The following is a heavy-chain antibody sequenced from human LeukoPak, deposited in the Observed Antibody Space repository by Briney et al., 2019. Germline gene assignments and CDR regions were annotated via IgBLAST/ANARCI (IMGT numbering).Heavy chain of an antibody. D-gene: IGHD2-15*01. J-gene: IGHJ5*02. Sequence: ASVKVSCKASGYIFTGYYMHWVRQAPGQGLEWMGWINPNSGDTNFAQKFQGRVTITADESTSTAYMELSSLRSEDTAVYYCARDLLDIVVDPNHNWFDPWGQGTLVTVSS. CDR3: ARDLLDIVVDPNHNWFDP. V-gene: IGHV1-2*02. CDR1: GYIFTGYY. CDR2: INPNSGDT.